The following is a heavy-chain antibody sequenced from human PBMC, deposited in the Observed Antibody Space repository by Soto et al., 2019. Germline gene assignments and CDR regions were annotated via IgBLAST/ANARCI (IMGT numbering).Heavy chain of an antibody. CDR2: ISYGGST. Sequence: QVQLQESGPGLVKPSQTLSLTCTVSGGSINSGGYCWSWIRQHPGKGLDWIGCISYGGSTSYNPSLKSRVTISVDTSKHQFSLTLTSVTAADTGVYYCSRGILVWGQGALITVSS. CDR3: SRGILV. V-gene: IGHV4-31*03. D-gene: IGHD5-18*01. CDR1: GGSINSGGYC. J-gene: IGHJ4*02.